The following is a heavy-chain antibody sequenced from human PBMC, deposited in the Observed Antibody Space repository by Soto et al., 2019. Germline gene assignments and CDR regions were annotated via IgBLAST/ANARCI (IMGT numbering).Heavy chain of an antibody. J-gene: IGHJ4*02. V-gene: IGHV4-34*01. CDR1: GGCFSGYY. D-gene: IGHD3-22*01. CDR3: ARDNRSGYYFEY. Sequence: PSETLSLTCAVYGGCFSGYYWSWIRQPPGKGLEWIGEINHSGSTNYNPSLKSRVTISVDTSKNQFSLKLSSVTAADTAVYYCARDNRSGYYFEYWGQGTLVTVSS. CDR2: INHSGST.